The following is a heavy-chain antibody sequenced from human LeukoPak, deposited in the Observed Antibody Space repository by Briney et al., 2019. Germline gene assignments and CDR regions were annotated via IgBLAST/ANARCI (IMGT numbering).Heavy chain of an antibody. CDR3: ASSAMGYGSGSYLFDY. V-gene: IGHV4-30-2*01. Sequence: SETLSLTCAVSGGSISSGGYSWSWIRQPPGQGLEWIGYIYHSGSTYYNPSLKSRVTISVDRSKNQFSLKLSSVTAADTAVYYCASSAMGYGSGSYLFDYWGQGTLVTVSS. D-gene: IGHD3-10*01. J-gene: IGHJ4*02. CDR2: IYHSGST. CDR1: GGSISSGGYS.